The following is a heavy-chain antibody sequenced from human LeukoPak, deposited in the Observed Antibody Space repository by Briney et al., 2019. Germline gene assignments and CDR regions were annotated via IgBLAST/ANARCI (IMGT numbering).Heavy chain of an antibody. CDR1: GGSISSYY. CDR2: IYTSGST. CDR3: ARELGIVVVPAALEGWFDP. Sequence: PSETLSLTCTVSGGSISSYYWSWIRQPAGKGLEWIGRIYTSGSTNYNPSLKSRVTMSVDTSKNQFSLKLSSVTAADTAVYYCARELGIVVVPAALEGWFDPWGQGTLVTVSS. D-gene: IGHD2-2*01. V-gene: IGHV4-4*07. J-gene: IGHJ5*02.